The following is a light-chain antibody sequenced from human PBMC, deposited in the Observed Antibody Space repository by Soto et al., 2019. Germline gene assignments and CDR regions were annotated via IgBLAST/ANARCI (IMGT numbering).Light chain of an antibody. CDR1: QSVSSN. J-gene: IGKJ1*01. CDR3: QQYNNWPRT. Sequence: EIVMTQSPATLSVSPGERATLSCRASQSVSSNLAWYQQKPGQAPRLLIYGASTRATGIPARFSGSGSGTEFTLTISSLQSEDFVVYYCQQYNNWPRTFGQGTKVDIK. CDR2: GAS. V-gene: IGKV3-15*01.